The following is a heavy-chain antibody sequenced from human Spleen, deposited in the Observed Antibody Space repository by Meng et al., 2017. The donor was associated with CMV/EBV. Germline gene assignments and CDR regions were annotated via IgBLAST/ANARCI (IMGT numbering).Heavy chain of an antibody. CDR1: GYTFTAYF. CDR2: TNPNSGST. Sequence: ASVKVSCKSSGYTFTAYFLHWVRQAPGQGLEWMGWTNPNSGSTGYVQSFKGRVTMTRDTSISTAYMELSRLRSDDTAVYYCARASQNLYDYWGQGSLVTVSS. J-gene: IGHJ4*02. CDR3: ARASQNLYDY. D-gene: IGHD2-2*02. V-gene: IGHV1-2*02.